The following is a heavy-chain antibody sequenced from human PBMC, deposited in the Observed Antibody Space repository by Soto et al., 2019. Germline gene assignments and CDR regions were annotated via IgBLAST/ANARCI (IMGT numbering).Heavy chain of an antibody. D-gene: IGHD5-12*01. CDR3: AKGPRAEMATDYYFDY. CDR1: GFTFSSYA. Sequence: PGGSLRLSCAASGFTFSSYAMSWVRQAPGKGLEWVSVISGDGGSTYYADSVKGRFTISRDNSMHTLHLQMNSLRGEDRGVYYCAKGPRAEMATDYYFDYWGQGTLVTVSS. V-gene: IGHV3-23*01. J-gene: IGHJ4*02. CDR2: ISGDGGST.